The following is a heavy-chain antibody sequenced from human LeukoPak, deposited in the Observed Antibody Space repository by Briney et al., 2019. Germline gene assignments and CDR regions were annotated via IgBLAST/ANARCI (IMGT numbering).Heavy chain of an antibody. V-gene: IGHV3-74*01. CDR2: INGDGSGT. CDR1: GFAFSSYW. CDR3: ARQADSALYFDY. J-gene: IGHJ4*02. Sequence: GGSLRLSCAASGFAFSSYWMHWVRQAPGKGLVWVSRINGDGSGTNYADSVKGRFTISRDNAKNTPYLQMNSLRAEDTAVYYCARQADSALYFDYWGQGTLVTVSS.